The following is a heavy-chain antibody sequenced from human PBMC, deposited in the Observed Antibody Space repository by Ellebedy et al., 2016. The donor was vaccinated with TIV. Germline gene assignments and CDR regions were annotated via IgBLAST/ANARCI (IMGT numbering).Heavy chain of an antibody. D-gene: IGHD6-13*01. V-gene: IGHV1-69*13. CDR3: ARGGDSSSWGYYGMDV. J-gene: IGHJ6*02. CDR1: GGTFSSYA. Sequence: SVKVSCXASGGTFSSYAISWVRQAPGQGLEWMGGIIPIFGTANYAQKFQGRVTITADESTSTAYMELSSLRSEDTAVYYCARGGDSSSWGYYGMDVWGQGTTVTVSS. CDR2: IIPIFGTA.